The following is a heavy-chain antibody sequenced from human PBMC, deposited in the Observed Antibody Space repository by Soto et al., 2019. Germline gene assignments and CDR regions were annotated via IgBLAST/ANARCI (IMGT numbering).Heavy chain of an antibody. J-gene: IGHJ6*02. D-gene: IGHD3-22*01. CDR3: AAPYYYDSSGYFWEHYYGMDV. CDR2: IVVGSGNT. Sequence: ASVRVSCKASGFTFTSSAVQWVRQARGQRLEWIGWIVVGSGNTNYAQKFQERVTITRDMSTSTAYMELSSLRSEDTAVYYCAAPYYYDSSGYFWEHYYGMDVWG. V-gene: IGHV1-58*01. CDR1: GFTFTSSA.